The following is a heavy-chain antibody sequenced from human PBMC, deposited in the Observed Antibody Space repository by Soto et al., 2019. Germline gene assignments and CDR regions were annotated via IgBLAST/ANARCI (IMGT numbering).Heavy chain of an antibody. CDR1: GFTFSSYA. V-gene: IGHV3-23*01. CDR2: ISGSGGST. D-gene: IGHD6-13*01. CDR3: AKRAVGIDFDC. Sequence: EVQLLESGGGLVQPGGSLRLSCAVSGFTFSSYAMNWVRQAPGKGLEWVSVISGSGGSTYYADSVKGRFTISRDNSKNTLYLQMNSLRAVDTAVCYCAKRAVGIDFDCWGQGTLVTVSS. J-gene: IGHJ4*02.